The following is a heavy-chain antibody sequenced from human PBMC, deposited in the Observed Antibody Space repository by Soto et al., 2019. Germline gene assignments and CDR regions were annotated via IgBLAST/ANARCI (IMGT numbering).Heavy chain of an antibody. CDR2: ISAYNGNT. Sequence: ASVKVSCKASGYTFTSYGISWVRQAPGQGLEWMGWISAYNGNTNYAQKLQGRVTMTTDTSTSTAYMELRSLRSDDTAVYYCARERGYCSGGSCYRAPVDYWGQGTLVTVSS. V-gene: IGHV1-18*01. D-gene: IGHD2-15*01. CDR3: ARERGYCSGGSCYRAPVDY. J-gene: IGHJ4*02. CDR1: GYTFTSYG.